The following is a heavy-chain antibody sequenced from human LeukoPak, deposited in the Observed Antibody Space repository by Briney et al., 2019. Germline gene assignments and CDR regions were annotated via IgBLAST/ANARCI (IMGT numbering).Heavy chain of an antibody. CDR2: TYYKSAWYN. CDR3: ARGTGWPQFDY. D-gene: IGHD6-19*01. J-gene: IGHJ4*02. V-gene: IGHV6-1*01. Sequence: PSQTLSLTCAISGDSVPRDSIAWNWIRQSPSRGLEWLGRTYYKSAWYNDYAVSVKGRIIINPDTSKNQFSLLLNSVTPEDTAVYYCARGTGWPQFDYWGQGTLVTVSS. CDR1: GDSVPRDSIA.